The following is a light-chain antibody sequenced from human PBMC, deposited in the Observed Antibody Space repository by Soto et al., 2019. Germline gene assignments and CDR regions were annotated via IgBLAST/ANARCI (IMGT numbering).Light chain of an antibody. V-gene: IGKV3-15*01. CDR2: DAS. CDR3: QQYINWPPWT. J-gene: IGKJ1*01. Sequence: EIVLTQSPGTLSVSPGDTATLSCRASQSLRTRLAWYQQKPGQAPRLLIHDASTRATGTPARFSGSGSGTEFTLTISSLQSEDSAVYYCQQYINWPPWTFGQGTKVEIK. CDR1: QSLRTR.